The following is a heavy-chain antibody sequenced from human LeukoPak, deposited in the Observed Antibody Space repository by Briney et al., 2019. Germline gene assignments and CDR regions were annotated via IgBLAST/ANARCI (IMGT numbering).Heavy chain of an antibody. V-gene: IGHV4-61*02. CDR1: GNSISSGDNY. CDR3: ARLQATVTIHAYFDY. CDR2: IYTSGST. Sequence: PSQTLSLTCTVSGNSISSGDNYWSWIRQPAGKGLEWIGRIYTSGSTNYSPSLKSRVTISGDTSKNQFSLKLDSVTAADTAVYYCARLQATVTIHAYFDYWGQGTLVTVSS. D-gene: IGHD4-17*01. J-gene: IGHJ4*02.